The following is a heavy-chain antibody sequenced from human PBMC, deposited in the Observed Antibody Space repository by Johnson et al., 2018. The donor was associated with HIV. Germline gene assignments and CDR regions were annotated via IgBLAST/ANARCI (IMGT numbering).Heavy chain of an antibody. CDR2: INCNGGST. D-gene: IGHD2-8*01. Sequence: QVQLVESGGGLVKPGGSLRLSCAASGFTFSDYYMSWIRQAPGKGLEWVSGINCNGGSTGYADSVKGRFPISRDNSKNTLYLQMNSLRAEDTAVYYCAKDRDRPNPHHAFDIWGQGTMVTVSS. CDR1: GFTFSDYY. J-gene: IGHJ3*02. V-gene: IGHV3-11*04. CDR3: AKDRDRPNPHHAFDI.